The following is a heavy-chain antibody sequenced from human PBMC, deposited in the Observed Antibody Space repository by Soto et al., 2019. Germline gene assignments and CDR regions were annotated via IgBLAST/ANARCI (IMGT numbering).Heavy chain of an antibody. CDR2: ISSSSSTI. CDR1: GFTFSSYS. D-gene: IGHD3-22*01. Sequence: VGSLRLSCAASGFTFSSYSMNWVRQAPGKGLEWVSYISSSSSTIYYADSVKGRFTISRDNAKNSLYLQMNSLRDEDTAVYYCARVKIYYDSSGYRPLYYFDYWGQGTLVTVSS. CDR3: ARVKIYYDSSGYRPLYYFDY. V-gene: IGHV3-48*02. J-gene: IGHJ4*02.